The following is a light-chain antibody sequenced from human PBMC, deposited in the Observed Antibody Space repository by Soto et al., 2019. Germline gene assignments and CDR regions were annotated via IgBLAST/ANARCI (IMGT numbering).Light chain of an antibody. CDR3: QQYYTTPS. J-gene: IGKJ1*01. CDR1: QSLLFRSNNKDH. Sequence: DIMLTQSPASLSVSLGEEATINCESSQSLLFRSNNKDHLAWYQQKPGQPPKLLVYWASARESGVPERFSGGGSGTNFTLTIASLQAEDAAVYYCQQYYTTPSFGQGTKVDIK. V-gene: IGKV4-1*01. CDR2: WAS.